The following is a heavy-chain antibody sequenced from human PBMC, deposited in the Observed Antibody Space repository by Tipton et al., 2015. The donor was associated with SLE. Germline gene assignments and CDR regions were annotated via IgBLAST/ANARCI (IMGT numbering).Heavy chain of an antibody. D-gene: IGHD4-17*01. J-gene: IGHJ4*02. CDR3: ARDPMATTDY. V-gene: IGHV4-4*08. Sequence: TLSLTCTVSGGSISSYYWSWIRQPPGKGLEWIGYIYFSGTTNYNPSLKSRVTISVDTSKNEFSLKLTSVTAADTAVYYCARDPMATTDYWGQGTLVTVSS. CDR1: GGSISSYY. CDR2: IYFSGTT.